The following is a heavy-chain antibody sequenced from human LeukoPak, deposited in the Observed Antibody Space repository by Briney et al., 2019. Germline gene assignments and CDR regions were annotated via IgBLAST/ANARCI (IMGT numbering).Heavy chain of an antibody. V-gene: IGHV3-23*01. Sequence: GGSLRLSCAASGFTFNSYAMSWVRQAPGKGLEWVSAISGSGGSTYYADSVKGRFTISRDNSKNTLYLQMNSLRAEDTAVYYCAKSVRWGTSRYPEFDYWGQGTLVTVSS. CDR3: AKSVRWGTSRYPEFDY. J-gene: IGHJ4*02. CDR1: GFTFNSYA. CDR2: ISGSGGST. D-gene: IGHD2-2*01.